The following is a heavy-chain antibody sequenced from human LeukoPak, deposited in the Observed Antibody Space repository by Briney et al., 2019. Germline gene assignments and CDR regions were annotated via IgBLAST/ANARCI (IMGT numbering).Heavy chain of an antibody. D-gene: IGHD6-13*01. CDR3: ARDRGAAAGTLGY. CDR1: GYSISSGYY. J-gene: IGHJ4*02. V-gene: IGHV4-38-2*02. Sequence: SETLSLTCTVSGYSISSGYYWGWIRQPPGMGLEWIGSVYHSVSTDYNPSLKSRVTISLDTSKNQFSLKLRSVTATDTAVYYCARDRGAAAGTLGYWGQGTLVTVSS. CDR2: VYHSVST.